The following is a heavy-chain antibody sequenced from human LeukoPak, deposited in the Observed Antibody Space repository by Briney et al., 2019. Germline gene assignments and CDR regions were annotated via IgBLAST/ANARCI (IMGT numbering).Heavy chain of an antibody. V-gene: IGHV3-15*04. J-gene: IGHJ6*02. CDR3: TTDEDWNYARKDV. Sequence: GGSLRLSCAASGFTFNHAWMSWVRQVPGKGLEWVGQTVSEIDGGTTDYATPVKGRFTISRDDSKSTLYLQMNSLKIEDTAVYYCTTDEDWNYARKDVWGQGATVIVSS. CDR1: GFTFNHAW. D-gene: IGHD1-7*01. CDR2: TVSEIDGGTT.